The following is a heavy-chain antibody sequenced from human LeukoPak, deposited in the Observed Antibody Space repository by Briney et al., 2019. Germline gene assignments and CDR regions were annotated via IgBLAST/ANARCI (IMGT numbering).Heavy chain of an antibody. V-gene: IGHV1-3*01. CDR2: INAGNGNT. CDR3: AGAGYRVTIFGVVTDNWFDP. CDR1: GYTFTSYA. D-gene: IGHD3-3*01. Sequence: ASVKVSCKASGYTFTSYAMHWVRQAPGQRLEWMGWINAGNGNTKYSQKFQGRVTITRDTSASTAYMELSSLRSEDTAVYYCAGAGYRVTIFGVVTDNWFDPWGQGTLVTVSS. J-gene: IGHJ5*02.